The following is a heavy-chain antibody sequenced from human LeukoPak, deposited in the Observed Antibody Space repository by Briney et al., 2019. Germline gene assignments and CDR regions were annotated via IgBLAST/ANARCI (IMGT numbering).Heavy chain of an antibody. D-gene: IGHD3-22*01. V-gene: IGHV1-69*13. CDR1: GGTFSSYA. Sequence: ASVKVSCKASGGTFSSYAISWVRQAPGQGLEWMGGIIPIFGTANYAQKFQGRVTITADESTSTAYMELSSLRSEDTAVYYCARGNVVGYYYDNDAPQGDAFDIWGQGTMVTVSS. CDR3: ARGNVVGYYYDNDAPQGDAFDI. J-gene: IGHJ3*02. CDR2: IIPIFGTA.